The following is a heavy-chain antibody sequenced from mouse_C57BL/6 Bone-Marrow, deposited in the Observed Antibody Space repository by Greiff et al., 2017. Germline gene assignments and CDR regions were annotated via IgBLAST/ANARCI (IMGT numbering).Heavy chain of an antibody. D-gene: IGHD1-1*01. J-gene: IGHJ3*01. CDR2: IYPRGGNP. CDR1: GYTFTSYG. CDR3: ERRYYWLFAY. Sequence: VKLMESGAELARPGASVKLSCKASGYTFTSYGISWVKQRPGQGLEWIGKIYPRGGNPYSTEKFKGQATLTADKSASTAYMELRSLTSEDSAVYFCERRYYWLFAYWGQGTLVTVSA. V-gene: IGHV1-81*01.